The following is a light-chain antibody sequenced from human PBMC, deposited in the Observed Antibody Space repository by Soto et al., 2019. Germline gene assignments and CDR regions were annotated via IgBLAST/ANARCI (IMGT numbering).Light chain of an antibody. Sequence: EIVLTQSPGTLSLSPGERATLSCRASQSISRNYLGWYQQNPGQAPRLLIYDVSNRATGIPARFGGSGSGTDFTLTIRKLEPEDFAVYYCQHRANWPPSVTFGGGTRV. J-gene: IGKJ4*01. CDR1: QSISRNY. CDR3: QHRANWPPSVT. CDR2: DVS. V-gene: IGKV3D-20*02.